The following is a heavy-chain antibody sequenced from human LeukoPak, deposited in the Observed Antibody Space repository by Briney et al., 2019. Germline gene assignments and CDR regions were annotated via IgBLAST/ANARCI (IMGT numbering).Heavy chain of an antibody. CDR1: GYTLTELS. J-gene: IGHJ4*02. Sequence: ASVKVSCKVSGYTLTELSMHWVRQAPGKGLEWMGGFDPEDGETIYAQKFQGWVTMTRDTSINTAYMELSRLRSDDTAVYYCAREGMAGGFDYWGQGTLVTVSS. CDR3: AREGMAGGFDY. D-gene: IGHD2-8*02. V-gene: IGHV1-24*01. CDR2: FDPEDGET.